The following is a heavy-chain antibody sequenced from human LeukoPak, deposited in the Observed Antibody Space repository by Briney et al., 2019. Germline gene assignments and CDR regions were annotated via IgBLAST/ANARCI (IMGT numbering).Heavy chain of an antibody. CDR1: GYTFTGYY. CDR2: INPNSGGT. Sequence: EASVKVSCKASGYTFTGYYMHWVRQAPGQGLEWMGWINPNSGGTNYAQKFQGRVTMTRDTSTSTAYMELSRLRSDDTAVYYCARSTSGSYYWFDPWGQGTLVTVSS. D-gene: IGHD1-26*01. V-gene: IGHV1-2*02. CDR3: ARSTSGSYYWFDP. J-gene: IGHJ5*02.